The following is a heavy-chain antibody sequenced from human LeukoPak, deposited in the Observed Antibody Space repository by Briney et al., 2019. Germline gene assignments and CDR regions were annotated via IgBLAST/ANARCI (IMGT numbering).Heavy chain of an antibody. V-gene: IGHV5-51*01. CDR2: IYPGDSDT. CDR3: ARHVSSGDYEGGYYYYYMDV. J-gene: IGHJ6*03. D-gene: IGHD4-17*01. CDR1: GYSFTSYW. Sequence: GESLKISCKGSGYSFTSYWIGWVRQMPGKGLEWMGIIYPGDSDTRYSPSFQGQVTISADKSISTAYLQWSSLKASDTAMYYCARHVSSGDYEGGYYYYYMDVWGKGTTVTVSS.